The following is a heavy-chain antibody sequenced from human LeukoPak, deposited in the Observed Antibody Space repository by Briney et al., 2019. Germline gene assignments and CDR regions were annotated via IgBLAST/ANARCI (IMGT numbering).Heavy chain of an antibody. CDR2: ISAYNGDT. Sequence: ASVKVSCKAFGYTFTNFGITWVRQAPGQGLEWMGWISAYNGDTKYGQNFQGRVTMTTDTSTTTAYMDLRSLRSEDTAVYYCATGRGAYWGQGTLVTVSS. V-gene: IGHV1-18*01. J-gene: IGHJ4*02. CDR1: GYTFTNFG. D-gene: IGHD3-10*01. CDR3: ATGRGAY.